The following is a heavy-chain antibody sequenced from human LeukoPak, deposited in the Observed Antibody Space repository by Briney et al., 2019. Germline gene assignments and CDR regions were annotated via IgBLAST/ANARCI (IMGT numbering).Heavy chain of an antibody. J-gene: IGHJ4*02. D-gene: IGHD6-25*01. CDR2: IYYSGSA. CDR3: ARRGRNSSGWQDYL. CDR1: GGSISNYY. V-gene: IGHV4-59*01. Sequence: SETLSLTCTVSGGSISNYYWSWIRQPPGKGLEWIGYIYYSGSANYNPSLKSRVTISIDTAKNQFSLKLTSVTAADTAVYYCARRGRNSSGWQDYLWGQGTLVTVSS.